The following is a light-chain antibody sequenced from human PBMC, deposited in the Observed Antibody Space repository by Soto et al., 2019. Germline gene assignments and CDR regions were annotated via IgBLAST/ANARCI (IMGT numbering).Light chain of an antibody. CDR2: DAF. Sequence: EIVLTQSPATLSLSPGESATLSCRASQSVATYLAWYQQKPGQSPRLLIYDAFTRATGIPARFSGSGSGTDFTLTISSLEPEDFAIYYCQQRSNWSPVTFGQGKRLDIK. V-gene: IGKV3-11*01. J-gene: IGKJ5*01. CDR3: QQRSNWSPVT. CDR1: QSVATY.